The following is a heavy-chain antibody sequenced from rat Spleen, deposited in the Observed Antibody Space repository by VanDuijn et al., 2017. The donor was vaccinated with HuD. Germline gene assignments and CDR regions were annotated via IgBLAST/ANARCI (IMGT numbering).Heavy chain of an antibody. CDR3: AKSGYYYSGEGDYFDD. CDR2: ITSGGSNT. D-gene: IGHD1-1*01. V-gene: IGHV5-25*01. J-gene: IGHJ2*01. CDR1: GFTFSSFA. Sequence: EVQLVESGGGLVQPGRSLKLSCAASGFTFSSFAMAWVRQAPKKGLEWVATITSGGSNTYYPDSVKGRFTISRDNAKSTLYLQMDSLRSEDTATYYCAKSGYYYSGEGDYFDDWGQGVMVTVSS.